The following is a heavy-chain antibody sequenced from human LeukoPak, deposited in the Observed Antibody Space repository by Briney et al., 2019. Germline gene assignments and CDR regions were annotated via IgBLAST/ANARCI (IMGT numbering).Heavy chain of an antibody. CDR2: MNPNSGNT. CDR1: GYTFTSYD. J-gene: IGHJ3*02. D-gene: IGHD1-26*01. V-gene: IGHV1-8*03. Sequence: ASVKVSCKASGYTFTSYDINWVRQATGQGLEWMGWMNPNSGNTGYAQKFQGRVTITRNTSISTAYMELSSRSSGETVVYYCARLRGVGFDSLGEAANVTVCS. CDR3: ARLRGVGFDS.